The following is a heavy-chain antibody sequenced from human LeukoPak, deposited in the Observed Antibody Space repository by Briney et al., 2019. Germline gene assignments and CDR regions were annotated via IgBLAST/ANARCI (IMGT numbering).Heavy chain of an antibody. CDR3: ARGAGLRYFDWSYDY. J-gene: IGHJ4*02. V-gene: IGHV4-59*01. CDR2: IYYSGST. CDR1: GGSISNYY. D-gene: IGHD3-9*01. Sequence: SETLTLTCTVSGGSISNYYWSWIRQPPTKGLECIGYIYYSGSTNYNPSLKSRVTISVDTSKNQFSLKLSSVTAADTAVYYCARGAGLRYFDWSYDYWGQGTLVTVSS.